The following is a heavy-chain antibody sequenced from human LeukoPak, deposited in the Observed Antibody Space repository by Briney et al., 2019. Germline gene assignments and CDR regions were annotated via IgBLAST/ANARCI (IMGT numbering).Heavy chain of an antibody. V-gene: IGHV1-69*06. J-gene: IGHJ6*03. CDR3: ARGHRGYSYGYRYYYCMDV. CDR2: IIPIFGTA. Sequence: SVKVSCKASGGTFSSYAISWVRQAPGQGLGWMGRIIPIFGTANYAQKFQGRVTITADKSTSTAYMELSSLRSEDTAVYYCARGHRGYSYGYRYYYCMDVWGKGTTVTVSS. D-gene: IGHD5-18*01. CDR1: GGTFSSYA.